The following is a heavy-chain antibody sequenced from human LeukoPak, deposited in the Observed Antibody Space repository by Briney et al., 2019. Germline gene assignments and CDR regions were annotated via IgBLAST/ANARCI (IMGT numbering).Heavy chain of an antibody. Sequence: RPGGSLRLSCAASGLTFNNYALTWIRQAPGKGLEWVSSISGRGGNTYYADSVKGRFTISRDDSKNTLFLQMNSLRAEDTAVYYCATGYSDSLRSPLDSWGQGTLVTVSS. V-gene: IGHV3-23*01. D-gene: IGHD3-22*01. J-gene: IGHJ5*01. CDR3: ATGYSDSLRSPLDS. CDR1: GLTFNNYA. CDR2: ISGRGGNT.